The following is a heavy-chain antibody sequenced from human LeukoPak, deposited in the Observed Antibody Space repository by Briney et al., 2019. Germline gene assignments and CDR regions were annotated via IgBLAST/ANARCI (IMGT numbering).Heavy chain of an antibody. CDR1: GFTFSSYA. J-gene: IGHJ3*02. Sequence: GGSLRLSCAASGFTFSSYAMSWVRQAPGKGLEWVSAISGSGGSTYYADSVKGRFTISRDNSKNKVYLEMNSLRVDDTAVYYCAKTKITLILVANPLSGAFDMWGQGTLVTVSS. V-gene: IGHV3-23*01. CDR3: AKTKITLILVANPLSGAFDM. CDR2: ISGSGGST. D-gene: IGHD3-22*01.